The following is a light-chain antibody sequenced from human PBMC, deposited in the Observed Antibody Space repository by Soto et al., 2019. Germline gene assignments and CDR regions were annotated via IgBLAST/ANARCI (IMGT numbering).Light chain of an antibody. CDR2: GAS. V-gene: IGKV3-15*01. J-gene: IGKJ5*01. CDR3: QQYNNLIT. Sequence: EILMTQFPATLSVSPGERATLSWGASQSVSSNSAWYQQKPGQAPRLLIYGASTRATGIPARLSGSASGTDFTLTISSLKSEDFAVYYCQQYNNLITFGHGTRLEIK. CDR1: QSVSSN.